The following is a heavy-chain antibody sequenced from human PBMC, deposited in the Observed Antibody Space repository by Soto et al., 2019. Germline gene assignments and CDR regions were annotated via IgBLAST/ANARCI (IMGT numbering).Heavy chain of an antibody. J-gene: IGHJ4*02. D-gene: IGHD3-22*01. Sequence: EVQLVESGGGLVKPGGSLRLSCAASGFTFSNAWVNWVRQAPGKGLEWVGRIKSKTSGGTTDYATPVKGRFTISRDDSKSTLYLQMNSVKTEDTAVYYCTTDGPYDSRGDYTDYWGQGTLVTVSS. V-gene: IGHV3-15*07. CDR1: GFTFSNAW. CDR2: IKSKTSGGTT. CDR3: TTDGPYDSRGDYTDY.